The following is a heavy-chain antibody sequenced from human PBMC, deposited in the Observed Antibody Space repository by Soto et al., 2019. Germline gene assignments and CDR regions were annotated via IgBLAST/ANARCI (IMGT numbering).Heavy chain of an antibody. V-gene: IGHV1-18*01. Sequence: ASVKVSCKASGYTFFTYDISWVRQAPGQGLEWMGWISTYSGDTKYAQKFQGRVTMTTDTSTTTAYLELRSLRSDDTAVYYCARNQGPTTSETWFDPWGQGTLVTVS. D-gene: IGHD5-12*01. J-gene: IGHJ5*02. CDR3: ARNQGPTTSETWFDP. CDR1: GYTFFTYD. CDR2: ISTYSGDT.